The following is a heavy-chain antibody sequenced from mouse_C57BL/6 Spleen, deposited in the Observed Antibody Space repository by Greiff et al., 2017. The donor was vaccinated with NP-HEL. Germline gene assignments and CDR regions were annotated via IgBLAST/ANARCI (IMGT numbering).Heavy chain of an antibody. CDR2: IYPGSGNT. D-gene: IGHD2-5*01. J-gene: IGHJ4*01. Sequence: QVQLQQSGPELVKPGASVKISCKASGYSFTSYYIHWVKQRPGQGLEWIGWIYPGSGNTKYNEKFKGKATLTADTSSSTAYMQLSSLTSEDSAVYYCARTYYSNSYYAMDYWGQGTSVTVSS. V-gene: IGHV1-66*01. CDR3: ARTYYSNSYYAMDY. CDR1: GYSFTSYY.